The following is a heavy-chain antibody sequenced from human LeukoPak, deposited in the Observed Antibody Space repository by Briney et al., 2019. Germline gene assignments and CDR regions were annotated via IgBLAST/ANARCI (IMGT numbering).Heavy chain of an antibody. V-gene: IGHV3-30*02. CDR3: AKLPPGCSGGSCYAL. D-gene: IGHD2-15*01. CDR1: GFTFSSYG. J-gene: IGHJ4*02. Sequence: GGSLRLSCAASGFTFSSYGVHWVRQAPGKGLEWVAFIRYDGSNKYYADSVKGRFTISRDNSKNTLYLQMNSLRAEDTAVYYCAKLPPGCSGGSCYALWGQGTLVTVSS. CDR2: IRYDGSNK.